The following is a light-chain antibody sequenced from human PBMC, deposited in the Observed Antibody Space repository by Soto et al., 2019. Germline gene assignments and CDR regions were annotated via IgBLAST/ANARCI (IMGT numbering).Light chain of an antibody. CDR2: GVT. CDR1: SSDIGAFNY. V-gene: IGLV2-14*01. CDR3: SSYTSSSTPLYV. J-gene: IGLJ1*01. Sequence: QSVLTQPASVSGSPGQSITISCTGSSSDIGAFNYVAWYQQHPGKAPKLIIHGVTNRPSGVSNRFSGSKSGNTASLTISGLQAEDEADYYCSSYTSSSTPLYVFGTGTKVTVL.